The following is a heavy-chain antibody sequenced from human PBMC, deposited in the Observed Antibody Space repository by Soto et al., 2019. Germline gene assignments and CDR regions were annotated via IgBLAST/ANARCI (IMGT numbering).Heavy chain of an antibody. CDR2: INPDSGVT. Sequence: QVKLVQSGAEVKKPGASVKVSCKASGYTFTSYYMHWVRQAPGQGLEWMGWINPDSGVTYYPHKFQDRVTMPRATSISTAYMELSRLTSDDTALYYCARVRGARDVWGQGTTVIVSS. CDR1: GYTFTSYY. CDR3: ARVRGARDV. V-gene: IGHV1-2*02. J-gene: IGHJ6*02.